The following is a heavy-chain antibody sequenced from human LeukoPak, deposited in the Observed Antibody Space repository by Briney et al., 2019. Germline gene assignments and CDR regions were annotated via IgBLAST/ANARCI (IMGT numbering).Heavy chain of an antibody. Sequence: GGSLRLSCASSGFTFSHYEMNWVRQAPGKGLEWISYIGSSGDTTYYADSVKGRLTISRDSAKRSLHLEMNSLRVEDTGVYYCARGGNWFDPWGQGTRVTVSS. CDR1: GFTFSHYE. CDR2: IGSSGDTT. CDR3: ARGGNWFDP. J-gene: IGHJ5*02. V-gene: IGHV3-48*03.